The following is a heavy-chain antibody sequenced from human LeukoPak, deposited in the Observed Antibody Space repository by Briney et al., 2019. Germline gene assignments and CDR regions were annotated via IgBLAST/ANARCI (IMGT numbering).Heavy chain of an antibody. V-gene: IGHV4-4*07. CDR3: ARDVGSGSYYLSYYYYYMDV. CDR1: GVSISSYY. CDR2: IYTSGST. D-gene: IGHD3-10*01. Sequence: SETLSLTCTVSGVSISSYYWSWIRQPAGKGLEWIGRIYTSGSTNYNPSLKSRVTMSVDTSKNQFSLKLSSVTAADTAVYYCARDVGSGSYYLSYYYYYMDVWGKGTTVTVSS. J-gene: IGHJ6*03.